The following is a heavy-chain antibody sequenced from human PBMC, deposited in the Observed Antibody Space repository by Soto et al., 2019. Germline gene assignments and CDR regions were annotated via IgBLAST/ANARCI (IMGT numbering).Heavy chain of an antibody. CDR3: GKDTGIWGGGYFDP. Sequence: EEQLLESGGGLIQPGGSLRLACAASGFTFSSYAMTWVRQAPGKGLEWVSSISFSDGGTYYADSVKGRLTISRDNSKNPLFLQMTSREVEDTAVYSCGKDTGIWGGGYFDPGAVAPWSLSPQ. J-gene: IGHJ2*01. CDR2: ISFSDGGT. D-gene: IGHD3-16*01. V-gene: IGHV3-23*01. CDR1: GFTFSSYA.